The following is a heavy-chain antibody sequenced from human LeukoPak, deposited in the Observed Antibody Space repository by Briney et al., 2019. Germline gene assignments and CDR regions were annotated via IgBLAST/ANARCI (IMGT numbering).Heavy chain of an antibody. CDR3: ARDPLSSTWSNYYHAMDV. J-gene: IGHJ6*02. CDR1: DYSFTSYA. CDR2: ISAYNGNT. Sequence: GASVKVSCKASDYSFTSYAINWVRQAPGQGLEWLGWISAYNGNTNYAQKFQDRVTLTTDASTSTAYLELRSLTSDDTAGYYCARDPLSSTWSNYYHAMDVWGPGTTVTVSS. D-gene: IGHD6-19*01. V-gene: IGHV1-18*01.